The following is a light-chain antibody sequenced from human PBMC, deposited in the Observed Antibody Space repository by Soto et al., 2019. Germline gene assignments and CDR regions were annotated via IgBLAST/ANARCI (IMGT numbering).Light chain of an antibody. Sequence: QSVLTQPRSVSGSLGQSVTISCTGTSSDVGGYNYVSWYQQHPGKAPKLMIYDVSKRPSGVPDRFSGSKSSNTASLTISGLQAEDEADYYCCSYAGSYTLYVFGTGTKVTVL. V-gene: IGLV2-11*01. J-gene: IGLJ1*01. CDR2: DVS. CDR1: SSDVGGYNY. CDR3: CSYAGSYTLYV.